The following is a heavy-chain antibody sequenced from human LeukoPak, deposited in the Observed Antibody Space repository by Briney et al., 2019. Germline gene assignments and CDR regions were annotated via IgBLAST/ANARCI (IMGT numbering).Heavy chain of an antibody. D-gene: IGHD3-22*01. CDR2: VSSSGSTI. CDR1: GFTFSSYE. Sequence: PGGSLRVSCAASGFTFSSYEMNWVRQAPGKGLEWVSYVSSSGSTIYYADSVKGRFTISRDNAKNSLYLQMNSLRAEDTAVYYCARGRITMIVVAPPGPFDIWGQGTMVTVSS. J-gene: IGHJ3*02. V-gene: IGHV3-48*03. CDR3: ARGRITMIVVAPPGPFDI.